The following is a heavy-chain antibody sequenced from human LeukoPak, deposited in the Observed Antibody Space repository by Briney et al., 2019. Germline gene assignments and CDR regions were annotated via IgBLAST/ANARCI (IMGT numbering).Heavy chain of an antibody. D-gene: IGHD1-14*01. J-gene: IGHJ4*02. CDR2: ISGSGDTL. CDR3: ARGLGPGPYFDY. CDR1: GFTFSSYE. Sequence: QPGGSLRLSCAASGFTFSSYEMNWVRQAPGKGLEGVSYISGSGDTLYYADSVKGRFTISRDNSKNSLYLQMNSLRAEDTAVYYCARGLGPGPYFDYWGQGTLVTVSS. V-gene: IGHV3-48*03.